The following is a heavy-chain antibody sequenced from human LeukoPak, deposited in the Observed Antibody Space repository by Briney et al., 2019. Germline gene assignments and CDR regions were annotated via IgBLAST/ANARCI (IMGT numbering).Heavy chain of an antibody. Sequence: GASVKVSCKASGYTFTNYYIHWVRQAPGQGLEWMGMINPSGGRTTYAKKFQGRVTMTRDTSTNTVYTELSSLRSDDTAVYYCARDYYGGHNLYNFDYWGQGTLVTVSS. CDR2: INPSGGRT. D-gene: IGHD3-10*01. CDR3: ARDYYGGHNLYNFDY. CDR1: GYTFTNYY. J-gene: IGHJ4*02. V-gene: IGHV1-46*01.